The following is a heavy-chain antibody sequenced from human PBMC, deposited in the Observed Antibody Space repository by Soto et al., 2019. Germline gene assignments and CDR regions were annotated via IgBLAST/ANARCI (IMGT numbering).Heavy chain of an antibody. V-gene: IGHV3-11*06. J-gene: IGHJ5*01. CDR3: VRSGDNYTLRDS. Sequence: GSLRLSCAASGFPFSDHYMSWIRQAPGKGLEWIGYSSNSGSFTRYADSVKGRFSISRDNAKNSLFLQINSLRGDDTAIYYCVRSGDNYTLRDSWG. CDR2: SSNSGSFT. D-gene: IGHD1-1*01. CDR1: GFPFSDHY.